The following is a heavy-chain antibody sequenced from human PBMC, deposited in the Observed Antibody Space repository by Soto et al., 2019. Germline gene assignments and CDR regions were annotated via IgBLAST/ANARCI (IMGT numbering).Heavy chain of an antibody. CDR1: GFTFSSYA. CDR3: AKHYYDSSGYYYFDY. D-gene: IGHD3-22*01. CDR2: ISGSGGST. Sequence: PGGSLRLSCAASGFTFSSYAMSWVRQAPGKGLEWVSAISGSGGSTYSEDPVKGRFTISRDNSKNTLYLQMNSLRAEDTAVYYCAKHYYDSSGYYYFDYWGQGTLVTVSS. J-gene: IGHJ4*02. V-gene: IGHV3-23*01.